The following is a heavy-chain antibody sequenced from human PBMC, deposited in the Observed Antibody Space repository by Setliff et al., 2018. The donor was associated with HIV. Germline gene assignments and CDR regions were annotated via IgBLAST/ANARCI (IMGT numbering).Heavy chain of an antibody. Sequence: GESLKISCKTSGYSFTTYWIGWVRQMPGKGLEWMAILYPGDSDTRYSPSSQSQVTVSADKSIGTAYLQWNSLKASDTALYFCARAPNSPYYSNVWYADHWGQGTLVTVSS. CDR3: ARAPNSPYYSNVWYADH. J-gene: IGHJ5*02. D-gene: IGHD3-22*01. CDR1: GYSFTTYW. CDR2: LYPGDSDT. V-gene: IGHV5-51*01.